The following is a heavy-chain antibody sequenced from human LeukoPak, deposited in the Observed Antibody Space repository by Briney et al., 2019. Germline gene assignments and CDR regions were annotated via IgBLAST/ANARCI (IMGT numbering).Heavy chain of an antibody. V-gene: IGHV1-46*01. J-gene: IGHJ4*02. CDR1: GYTFTSYY. D-gene: IGHD3-10*01. CDR3: VVGFGELLPYFDY. Sequence: ASVKVSCKASGYTFTSYYMHWVRQAPGQGLEWMGIINPSGGSTSYAQKFQGRVTMTRDTSTSPVYMELSSLRSEDTAVYYCVVGFGELLPYFDYWGQGTLVTVSS. CDR2: INPSGGST.